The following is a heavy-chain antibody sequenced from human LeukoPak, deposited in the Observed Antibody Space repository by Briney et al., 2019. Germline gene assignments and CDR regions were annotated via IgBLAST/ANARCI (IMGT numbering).Heavy chain of an antibody. CDR1: GFTVSSNY. D-gene: IGHD2-2*02. J-gene: IGHJ6*03. Sequence: GGSLRLSCAASGFTVSSNYMSWVRQAPGKGLEWVSVIYSGGNIYYADSAKGRFTISRDNSKNTLYLQMNSLRAEDTAVYYCARDHYCSSTSCYRDYYYMDVWGKGTTVTVSS. V-gene: IGHV3-66*01. CDR2: IYSGGNI. CDR3: ARDHYCSSTSCYRDYYYMDV.